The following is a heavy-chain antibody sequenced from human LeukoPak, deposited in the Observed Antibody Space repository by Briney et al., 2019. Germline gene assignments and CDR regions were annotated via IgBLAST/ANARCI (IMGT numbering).Heavy chain of an antibody. D-gene: IGHD1-14*01. CDR3: ARVTEGARTY. CDR2: IYSGGST. CDR1: GFTFTSYW. Sequence: GGSLRLSCAASGFTFTSYWMHWVRQAPGKGLEWVSVIYSGGSTYYADSVMGRFTISRDNSKNTLYLQMNSLRAEDTAVYYCARVTEGARTYWGQGTLVTVSS. V-gene: IGHV3-53*01. J-gene: IGHJ4*02.